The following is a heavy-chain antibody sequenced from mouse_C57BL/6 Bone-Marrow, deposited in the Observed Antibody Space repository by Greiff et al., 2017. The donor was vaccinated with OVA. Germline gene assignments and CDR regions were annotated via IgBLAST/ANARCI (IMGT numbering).Heavy chain of an antibody. J-gene: IGHJ3*01. CDR1: GYTFTSYW. CDR3: AMALDGYPPWFAY. V-gene: IGHV1-64*01. CDR2: IHPNSGST. Sequence: QVQLQQPGAELVKPGASVKLSCKASGYTFTSYWMHWVKQRPGQGLEWIGMIHPNSGSTNYNEKFKSKATLSVDKSSSTAYMQLSSLTSEDSAVYSGAMALDGYPPWFAYWGQGTLVTVSA. D-gene: IGHD2-3*01.